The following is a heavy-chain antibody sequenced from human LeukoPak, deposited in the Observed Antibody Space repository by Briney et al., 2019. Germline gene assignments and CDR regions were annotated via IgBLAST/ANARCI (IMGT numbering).Heavy chain of an antibody. CDR2: ISYDGSNK. CDR3: AREILPTYYDFWSGPPRGAFDI. Sequence: GSLRLSCTASGFTFTNYAMTWVRQAPGKGLEWVAVISYDGSNKYYADSVKGRFTISRDNSKNTLYLQMNSLRAEDTAVYYCAREILPTYYDFWSGPPRGAFDIWGQGTMVTVSS. V-gene: IGHV3-30-3*01. D-gene: IGHD3-3*01. CDR1: GFTFTNYA. J-gene: IGHJ3*02.